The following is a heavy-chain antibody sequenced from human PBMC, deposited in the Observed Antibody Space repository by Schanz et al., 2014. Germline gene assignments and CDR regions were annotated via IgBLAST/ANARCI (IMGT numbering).Heavy chain of an antibody. D-gene: IGHD2-15*01. CDR2: VWSDGNTK. J-gene: IGHJ6*03. CDR1: GFSFRKSA. CDR3: ARDAVALVPEYFMDV. V-gene: IGHV3-33*08. Sequence: QVQLVESGGGVAQPGGSLRLSCAASGFSFRKSAMSWVRQAPGKGPEWVALVWSDGNTKYYVDSVKGRFTISRDNSMNTLHLQMDGLRVEDTAVYYCARDAVALVPEYFMDVWGKGTPVTVSS.